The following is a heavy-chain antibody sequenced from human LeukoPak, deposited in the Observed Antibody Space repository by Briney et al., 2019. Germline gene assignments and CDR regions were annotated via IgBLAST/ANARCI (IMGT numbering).Heavy chain of an antibody. CDR3: ARRLEYYDILTGLDKPDTIDY. D-gene: IGHD3-9*01. Sequence: PSETLSLVCAVYGGSFSGYYWSWIRKPPGKGLEWIGEINHSGSTNYNPSLKSRVTISVDTSKNQFSLKLSSVTAADTAVYYCARRLEYYDILTGLDKPDTIDYWGQGTLVTVSS. CDR2: INHSGST. J-gene: IGHJ4*02. CDR1: GGSFSGYY. V-gene: IGHV4-34*01.